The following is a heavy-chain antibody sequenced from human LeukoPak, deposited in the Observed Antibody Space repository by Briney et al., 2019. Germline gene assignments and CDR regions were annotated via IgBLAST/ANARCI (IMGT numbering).Heavy chain of an antibody. CDR2: ISSSSSTI. J-gene: IGHJ4*02. Sequence: PGGSLRLSCAASGFTFSSYSMNWVRQAPGKGLEWVSYISSSSSTIYYADSVKGRFTISRDNAKNSLYLQMNSLRAEDTAVYYCARVRILTGSYYFDYWGQGTLVTVSS. V-gene: IGHV3-48*01. CDR1: GFTFSSYS. D-gene: IGHD3-9*01. CDR3: ARVRILTGSYYFDY.